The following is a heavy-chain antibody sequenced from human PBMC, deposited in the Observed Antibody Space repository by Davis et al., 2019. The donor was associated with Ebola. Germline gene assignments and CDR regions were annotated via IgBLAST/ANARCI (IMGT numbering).Heavy chain of an antibody. CDR1: GFMLSSYW. V-gene: IGHV3-7*01. J-gene: IGHJ4*02. D-gene: IGHD1-20*01. Sequence: GGSLRLSCAASGFMLSSYWMSCVRQAPGGGLEWVANIKHDGSETYYVDSVTGRFTISRDNAKNSLFLQMNRLRADDTAVYYCARGRYNWNYWGQGTLVTVSS. CDR2: IKHDGSET. CDR3: ARGRYNWNY.